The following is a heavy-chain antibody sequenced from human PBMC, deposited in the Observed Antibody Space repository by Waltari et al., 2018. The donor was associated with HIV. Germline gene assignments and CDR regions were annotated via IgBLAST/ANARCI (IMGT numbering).Heavy chain of an antibody. D-gene: IGHD6-6*01. CDR2: INHSGST. J-gene: IGHJ4*02. V-gene: IGHV4-34*01. CDR1: GGSFSGYY. CDR3: ARGDSSSSQYYFDY. Sequence: QVQLQQWGAGLLKPSETLSLTCAVYGGSFSGYYWSWIRQPPGKGLEWIGEINHSGSTNYNPSLKSRVTISVDTSKNQFSLKLSSVTAADTAVYYCARGDSSSSQYYFDYWGQGTLVTVSS.